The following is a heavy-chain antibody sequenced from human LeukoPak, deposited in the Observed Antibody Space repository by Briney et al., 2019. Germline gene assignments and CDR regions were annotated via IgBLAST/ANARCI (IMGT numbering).Heavy chain of an antibody. D-gene: IGHD2-2*01. Sequence: GGSLRLSCAASGFTVITNDMTWVRQAPGKGLEWVSAISGSGGSTYYADSVKGRFTISRDNSKNTLYLQMNSLRAEDTAVYYCAKDRQPLGYCSSTSCFFDYWGQGTLVTVSS. CDR2: ISGSGGST. J-gene: IGHJ4*02. CDR3: AKDRQPLGYCSSTSCFFDY. V-gene: IGHV3-23*01. CDR1: GFTVITND.